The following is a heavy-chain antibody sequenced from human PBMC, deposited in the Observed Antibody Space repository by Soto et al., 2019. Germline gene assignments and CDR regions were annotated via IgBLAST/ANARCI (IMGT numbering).Heavy chain of an antibody. CDR3: ARDCPGGLLGYCSSTSCRRYYYYYYMDV. Sequence: ASVKVSCKASGYTFASYGISWVRQAPGQGLEWMGWISAYNGNTNYAQKLQGRVTMTTDTSTSTAYMELRSLRSDDTAVYYCARDCPGGLLGYCSSTSCRRYYYYYYMDVWGKGTTVTVSS. J-gene: IGHJ6*03. CDR1: GYTFASYG. D-gene: IGHD2-2*01. CDR2: ISAYNGNT. V-gene: IGHV1-18*01.